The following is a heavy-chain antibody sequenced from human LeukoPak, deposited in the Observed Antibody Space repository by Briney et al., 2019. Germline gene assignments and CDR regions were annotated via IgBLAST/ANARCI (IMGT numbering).Heavy chain of an antibody. V-gene: IGHV3-7*03. CDR2: IKEDGSEK. CDR3: ARLHSAVYYGDAFDI. J-gene: IGHJ3*02. D-gene: IGHD3-10*01. CDR1: GFTFSSYW. Sequence: GGSLRLSCAVSGFTFSSYWMTWVRQAPGKGLEWVAKIKEDGSEKYYVDSVKGRFTVSRDNVKNSLFRQMNSLRVEDTAAYYCARLHSAVYYGDAFDIWGQGTMVTVSS.